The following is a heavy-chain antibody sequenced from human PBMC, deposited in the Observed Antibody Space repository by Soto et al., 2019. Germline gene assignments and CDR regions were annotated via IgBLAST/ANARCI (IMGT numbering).Heavy chain of an antibody. CDR2: ISGSGGST. J-gene: IGHJ5*02. V-gene: IGHV3-23*01. CDR3: VPRNLITIFGVVMDNWFDP. Sequence: GGSLRLSCAASGFTFSSYAMSWVRQAPGKGLEWVSAISGSGGSTYYADSVKGRFTISRDNSKNTLYLQMNSLRAEDTAVYYCVPRNLITIFGVVMDNWFDPWGQGTLVTVSS. CDR1: GFTFSSYA. D-gene: IGHD3-3*01.